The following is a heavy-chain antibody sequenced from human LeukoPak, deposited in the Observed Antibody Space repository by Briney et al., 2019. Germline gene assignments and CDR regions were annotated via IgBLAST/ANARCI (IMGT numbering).Heavy chain of an antibody. V-gene: IGHV4-34*01. CDR2: INHSGST. CDR3: ARHDTVLQGGGYDY. J-gene: IGHJ4*02. CDR1: GGSFSGYY. Sequence: SETLSLTCAVYGGSFSGYYWSWIRQPPGKGLEWIGEINHSGSTNYNPSLKSRVTISVDTSKNQFSLKLSSVTAADTAVYYCARHDTVLQGGGYDYWGQGTLVTVSS. D-gene: IGHD3-16*01.